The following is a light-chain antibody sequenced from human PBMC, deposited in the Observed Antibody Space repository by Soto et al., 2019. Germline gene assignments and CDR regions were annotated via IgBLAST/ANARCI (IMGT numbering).Light chain of an antibody. CDR3: QQFGNWPPHT. V-gene: IGKV3-15*01. Sequence: EIVMTQSPATLSVSPGERATLSCRASQSISNDLAWYQQKPGQPPRLLIYGASTRATGIPARFSGSGSGTDLTLTICGLQSEDFAGYYCQQFGNWPPHTFGQGTKLEIQ. CDR1: QSISND. J-gene: IGKJ2*01. CDR2: GAS.